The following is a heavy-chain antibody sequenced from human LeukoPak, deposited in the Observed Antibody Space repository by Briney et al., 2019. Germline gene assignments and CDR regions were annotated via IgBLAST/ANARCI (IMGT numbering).Heavy chain of an antibody. CDR2: IIPIFGTA. D-gene: IGHD3-10*01. J-gene: IGHJ6*02. CDR1: GGTFSSYA. Sequence: SVKVSCKASGGTFSSYAISWVRQAPGQGLEWMGGIIPIFGTANYAQKFQGRVTITADESRSTAYMELSGLRSEDTAVYYCARDGVGYYGSGSYSSYYYYGMDVWGQGTTVTVSS. CDR3: ARDGVGYYGSGSYSSYYYYGMDV. V-gene: IGHV1-69*13.